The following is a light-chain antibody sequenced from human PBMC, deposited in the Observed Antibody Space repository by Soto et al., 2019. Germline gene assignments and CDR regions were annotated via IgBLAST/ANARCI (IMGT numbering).Light chain of an antibody. CDR1: QSVSNY. CDR2: DAS. Sequence: EIVLTQSPATLSLSPGERATLSCRASQSVSNYLAWYQQKPGQAPRLLIYDASNRATGIPARFSGSGSGTDFTLTISSLEPEDFAVYYWQQSRNWPPYTFGQGTKLEIK. J-gene: IGKJ2*01. V-gene: IGKV3-11*01. CDR3: QQSRNWPPYT.